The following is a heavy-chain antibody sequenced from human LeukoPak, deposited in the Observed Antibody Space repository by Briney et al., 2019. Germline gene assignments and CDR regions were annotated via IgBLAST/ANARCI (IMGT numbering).Heavy chain of an antibody. CDR3: AKATNYDSSGYTDAFDI. CDR1: GFTFSRYG. Sequence: GGSLRLSCAASGFTFSRYGMHWVLQAPGKGLEWVSFIRYDGSNKYYADSVKGRFTISRDNSKNTLYLQMNGLRVEDTAVYYCAKATNYDSSGYTDAFDIWGQGTMVTVSS. V-gene: IGHV3-30*02. D-gene: IGHD3-22*01. CDR2: IRYDGSNK. J-gene: IGHJ3*02.